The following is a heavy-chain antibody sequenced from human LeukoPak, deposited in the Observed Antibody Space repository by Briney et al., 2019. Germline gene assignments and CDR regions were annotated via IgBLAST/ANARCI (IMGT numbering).Heavy chain of an antibody. J-gene: IGHJ6*02. CDR3: AREIQKPQYQLLRWAYYYYGMDV. CDR2: ISAYNGNT. D-gene: IGHD2-2*01. V-gene: IGHV1-18*01. Sequence: GASVKVSCKASGYTFTSYGISWVRQAPGQGLEWMGWISAYNGNTNYAQKLQGRVTMTTDTSTSTAYMELRSLGSDDTAVYYCAREIQKPQYQLLRWAYYYYGMDVWGQGTTVTVSS. CDR1: GYTFTSYG.